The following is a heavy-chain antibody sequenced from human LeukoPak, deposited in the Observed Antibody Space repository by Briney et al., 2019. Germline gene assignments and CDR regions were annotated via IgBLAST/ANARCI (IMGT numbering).Heavy chain of an antibody. CDR1: GGSISSGGYY. D-gene: IGHD3-10*01. V-gene: IGHV4-31*03. J-gene: IGHJ3*02. CDR3: ARDSSGRYYAFDI. CDR2: IYYSGST. Sequence: SETLSLTCTVSGGSISSGGYYWSWIRQHPGKGLEWIGYIYYSGSTYYNPSLKSRVTISVDTSKNQFSLKLSSVTAADTAVYYCARDSSGRYYAFDIWGQGTMVTVSS.